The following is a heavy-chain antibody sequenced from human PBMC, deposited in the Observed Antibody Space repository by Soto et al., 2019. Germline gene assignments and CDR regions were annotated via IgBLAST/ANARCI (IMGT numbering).Heavy chain of an antibody. CDR2: INPATGAA. CDR3: ARGGGVGVAGSAAFDM. D-gene: IGHD3-3*01. CDR1: GYPVTAYY. Sequence: QLHLVQSGAVVKKPGASVTVSCSASGYPVTAYYMHWVRQAPGRGLEWMGGINPATGAAKYTQTFQGRFTMARDTSTSTVFMDLSGMTSEGPAGFYCARGGGVGVAGSAAFDMWGQGTLVTVSS. J-gene: IGHJ3*02. V-gene: IGHV1-2*02.